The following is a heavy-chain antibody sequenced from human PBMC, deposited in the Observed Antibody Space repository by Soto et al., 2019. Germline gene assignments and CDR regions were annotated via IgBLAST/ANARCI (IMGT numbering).Heavy chain of an antibody. D-gene: IGHD3-22*01. Sequence: SETLSLTCTVSGGSISSYYWSWIRQPPGKRLEWIGYIYYSGSTNYNPSLKSRVTISLDTSKNQFSLKLSSVTAADTAVYYCARGEDYYDSSGYYVDWFDPWGQGTLVTVSS. CDR1: GGSISSYY. V-gene: IGHV4-59*01. J-gene: IGHJ5*02. CDR2: IYYSGST. CDR3: ARGEDYYDSSGYYVDWFDP.